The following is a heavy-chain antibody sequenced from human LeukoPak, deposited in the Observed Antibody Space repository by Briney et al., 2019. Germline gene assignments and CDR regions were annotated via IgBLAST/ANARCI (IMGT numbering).Heavy chain of an antibody. V-gene: IGHV3-33*01. D-gene: IGHD3-10*01. Sequence: PGGCLRLSCAASGFTFSSHGMHWVRQAPGKGLEWVAVILYDGSNKYHAEPVKGRFTISRDNSKNTLYLKMNSLRAEDTAVYYCARDDYGSGSYNVPPGDYWGKGTLVTVAS. CDR1: GFTFSSHG. CDR3: ARDDYGSGSYNVPPGDY. CDR2: ILYDGSNK. J-gene: IGHJ4*02.